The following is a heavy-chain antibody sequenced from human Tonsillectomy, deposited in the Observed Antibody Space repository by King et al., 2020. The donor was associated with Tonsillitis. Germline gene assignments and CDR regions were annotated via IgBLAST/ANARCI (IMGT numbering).Heavy chain of an antibody. CDR1: GFTFDDYA. D-gene: IGHD6-6*01. Sequence: VQLAESGGGLVQPGRSLRLSCAASGFTFDDYAMHWVRQAPGKGLEWVSGINWNSGSIGYADSVKGRFTISRDNAKNSLYLQMNSLRAEDTALYYCAKSRQGLDSSSPDYWGQGTLVTVSS. CDR3: AKSRQGLDSSSPDY. J-gene: IGHJ4*02. V-gene: IGHV3-9*01. CDR2: INWNSGSI.